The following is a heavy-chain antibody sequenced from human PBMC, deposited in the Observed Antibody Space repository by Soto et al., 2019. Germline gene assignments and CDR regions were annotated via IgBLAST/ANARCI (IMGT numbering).Heavy chain of an antibody. CDR3: ARENSIASLSYYYVVKV. CDR2: IIPMFGTT. V-gene: IGHV1-69*01. J-gene: IGHJ6*02. Sequence: QVQLVQSGAEVKKPGSSVKVSCKASGGTFTGNPISWVRQAPGRGLEWMGGIIPMFGTTNYAQKFQGRVTITADESTTTAYMELNSLRSEDTAVYYCARENSIASLSYYYVVKVWGQGTTVTVSS. D-gene: IGHD6-6*01. CDR1: GGTFTGNP.